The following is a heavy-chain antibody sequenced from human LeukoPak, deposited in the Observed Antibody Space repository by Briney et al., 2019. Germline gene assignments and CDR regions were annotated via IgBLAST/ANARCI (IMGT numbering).Heavy chain of an antibody. J-gene: IGHJ4*02. CDR3: ARHGQWLVRLDY. CDR2: IHYSGST. CDR1: GASIGTSNNY. D-gene: IGHD6-19*01. Sequence: SETLSLTCTVSGASIGTSNNYWGWIRQPPGKGLEWIGGIHYSGSTYYDPSLKSRVTISMDTSRNQFSLRLDSVTAADTAVYYCARHGQWLVRLDYWGQGTLVTVSS. V-gene: IGHV4-39*01.